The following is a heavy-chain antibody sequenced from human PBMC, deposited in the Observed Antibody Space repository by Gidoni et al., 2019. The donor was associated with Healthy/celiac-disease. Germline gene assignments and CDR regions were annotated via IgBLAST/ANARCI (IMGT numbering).Heavy chain of an antibody. V-gene: IGHV1-46*03. Sequence: QVQLVQSGAEVKKPGASVKVSCKASGYTFTSYYMHWVRQAPGQGLEWMGIINPSGGSTSYAQKFQGRVTMTRDTSTSTVYMELSSLRSEDTAVYYCAKPGDSSGYLDGFDYWGQGTLVTVSS. CDR3: AKPGDSSGYLDGFDY. CDR2: INPSGGST. CDR1: GYTFTSYY. J-gene: IGHJ4*02. D-gene: IGHD3-22*01.